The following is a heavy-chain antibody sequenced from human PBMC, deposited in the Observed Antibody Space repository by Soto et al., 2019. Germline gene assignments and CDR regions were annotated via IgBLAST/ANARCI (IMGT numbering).Heavy chain of an antibody. CDR2: ISYDGSNK. CDR3: ARDPGIAVADHAFDI. D-gene: IGHD6-19*01. J-gene: IGHJ3*02. Sequence: GGSLRLSCAASGFTFSSYAMHWVRQAPGKGLEWVAVISYDGSNKYYADCVKGRFTISRDNSKNTLYLQMNSLRAEDTAVYYCARDPGIAVADHAFDIWGQGTMVTVSS. CDR1: GFTFSSYA. V-gene: IGHV3-30-3*01.